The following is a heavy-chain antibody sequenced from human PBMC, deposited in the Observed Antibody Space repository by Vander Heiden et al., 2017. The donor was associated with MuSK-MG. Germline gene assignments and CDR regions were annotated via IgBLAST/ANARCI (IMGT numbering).Heavy chain of an antibody. Sequence: QVQLVESGGGLVKPGGSLRLSCAASGFTCSDYDMSWLRQAPGKGLEWVSYISSVSAIYYADSVKGRFTISRDNAKNSLYLQMNSLRVEDTAVYYCARGGDFWYFDLWGRGSLVTVSS. CDR1: GFTCSDYD. CDR3: ARGGDFWYFDL. V-gene: IGHV3-11*01. D-gene: IGHD2-21*02. CDR2: ISSVSAI. J-gene: IGHJ2*01.